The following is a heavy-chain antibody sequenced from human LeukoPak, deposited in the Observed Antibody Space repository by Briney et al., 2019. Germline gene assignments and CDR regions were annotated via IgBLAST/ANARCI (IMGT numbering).Heavy chain of an antibody. J-gene: IGHJ4*02. D-gene: IGHD2-8*01. CDR1: GGSISSRSYY. V-gene: IGHV4-39*02. CDR3: ARYTGVNGYYFDY. Sequence: SETLSLTCNVSGGSISSRSYYWSWLRQPPGKGLEWIATIYHSGSTYYNASLKSRFTISVDTSKSHFSLKLSSVTAADTAMYYCARYTGVNGYYFDYWGQGTLVTVSS. CDR2: IYHSGST.